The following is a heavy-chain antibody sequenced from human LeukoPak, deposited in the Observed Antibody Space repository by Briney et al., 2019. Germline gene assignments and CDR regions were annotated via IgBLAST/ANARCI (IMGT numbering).Heavy chain of an antibody. V-gene: IGHV3-7*05. D-gene: IGHD4-23*01. J-gene: IGHJ4*02. CDR3: ARVRGDYGGISDY. CDR2: IHPDGSDK. CDR1: GFTFSSYL. Sequence: GGSLRLSCAASGFTFSSYLMNWVRQAPGKGLEWVAKIHPDGSDKYYVDSVKGRFTISRDNAKSSLHLQMNSLRAEDTAVYYCARVRGDYGGISDYWGQGTLVTVSS.